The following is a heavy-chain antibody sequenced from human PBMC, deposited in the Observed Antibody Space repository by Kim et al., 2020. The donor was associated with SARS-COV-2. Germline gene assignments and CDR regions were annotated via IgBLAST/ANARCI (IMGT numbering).Heavy chain of an antibody. D-gene: IGHD3-9*01. CDR2: ISAYNGNT. V-gene: IGHV1-18*01. J-gene: IGHJ6*02. Sequence: ASVKVSCKASGYTFTSYGISWVRQAPGQGLEWMGWISAYNGNTNYAQKLQGRVTMTTDTSTSTTYMELRSLRSDDTDVYYCAGVGGRYFDWLRPFTHDYYYGMXVWGQGTTVTVSS. CDR1: GYTFTSYG. CDR3: AGVGGRYFDWLRPFTHDYYYGMXV.